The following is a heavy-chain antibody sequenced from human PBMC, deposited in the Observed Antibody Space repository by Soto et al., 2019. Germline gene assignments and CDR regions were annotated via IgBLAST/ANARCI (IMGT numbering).Heavy chain of an antibody. V-gene: IGHV1-69*06. CDR1: GGTFSSYA. J-gene: IGHJ4*02. CDR2: IIPIFGTA. D-gene: IGHD3-3*01. CDR3: AIFLEWPPSTAFDY. Sequence: SVKVSCKATGGTFSSYAISWVRQAPGQGLEWMGGIIPIFGTANYAQKFQGRVTITADKSTSTAYMKLSSLRSEDTAVYYCAIFLEWPPSTAFDYWGQGTLVTVPS.